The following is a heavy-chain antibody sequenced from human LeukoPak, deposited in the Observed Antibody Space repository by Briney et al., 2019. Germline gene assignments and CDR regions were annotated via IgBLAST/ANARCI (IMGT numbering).Heavy chain of an antibody. D-gene: IGHD3-10*01. CDR1: GGSISSYY. CDR3: ARTTMVRGTYYMDV. Sequence: SSETLSLTCTVSGGSISSYYWSWIRQPPGKGLEWIGYIYYSGYTNYNPSLKSRVTISVDTSKNQFSLKLSSVTAADTAVYYCARTTMVRGTYYMDVWGKGTTVTVSS. CDR2: IYYSGYT. V-gene: IGHV4-59*01. J-gene: IGHJ6*03.